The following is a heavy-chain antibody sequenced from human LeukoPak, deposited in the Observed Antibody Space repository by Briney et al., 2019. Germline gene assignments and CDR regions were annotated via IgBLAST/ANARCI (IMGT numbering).Heavy chain of an antibody. D-gene: IGHD2-2*02. J-gene: IGHJ6*02. CDR2: INSDGSST. CDR3: ARSQLSRYCSSTSCYMDYYYYYGIDV. V-gene: IGHV3-74*01. Sequence: GGSLRLSCAASGFTFSSYWMHWVRQAPGKGLVWVSRINSDGSSTSYADSVKGRFTISRDNAKNTLYLQMNSLRAEDTAVYYCARSQLSRYCSSTSCYMDYYYYYGIDVWGQGTTVTVSS. CDR1: GFTFSSYW.